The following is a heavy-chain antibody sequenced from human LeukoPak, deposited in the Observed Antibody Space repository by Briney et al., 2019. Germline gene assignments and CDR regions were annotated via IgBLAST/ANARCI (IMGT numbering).Heavy chain of an antibody. V-gene: IGHV4-39*01. Sequence: SETLSLTFTLSGGSISSGTYYWAWIRQPPGKGLEWIGSIYDNGRTYYKPSLKSRVTISVDTSKNQFSLKLSTITAADTAIYYCARHSVYDSRYFDYWGQGTLVAVSS. CDR2: IYDNGRT. J-gene: IGHJ4*02. D-gene: IGHD5/OR15-5a*01. CDR3: ARHSVYDSRYFDY. CDR1: GGSISSGTYY.